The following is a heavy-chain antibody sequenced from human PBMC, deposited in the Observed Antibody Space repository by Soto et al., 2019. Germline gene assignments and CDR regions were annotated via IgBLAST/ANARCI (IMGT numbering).Heavy chain of an antibody. V-gene: IGHV1-69*13. CDR2: IIPIFGTA. D-gene: IGHD6-13*01. Sequence: SVKVSCKASGGTFSSYAISWVRQAPGQGLEWMGGIIPIFGTAHYAQKFQGRVTITADESTSTAYMELSSLRSEDTAVYYCASFGSSWYEWGHLWGQGTLVTVSS. CDR1: GGTFSSYA. J-gene: IGHJ5*02. CDR3: ASFGSSWYEWGHL.